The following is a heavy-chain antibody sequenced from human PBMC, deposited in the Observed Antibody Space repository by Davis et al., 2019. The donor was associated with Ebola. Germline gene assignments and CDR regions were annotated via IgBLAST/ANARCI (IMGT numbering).Heavy chain of an antibody. J-gene: IGHJ5*02. V-gene: IGHV3-11*01. CDR1: GFTFSDYY. D-gene: IGHD1-26*01. CDR2: ISSSGSTI. Sequence: GGSLRLSCAASGFTFSDYYMSWIRQAPGKGLEWVSYISSSGSTIYYADSVKGRFTISRDNAKNSLYLQMNSLRAEDTAVYYCARGPRVRSRIVGATDELFDPWGQGTLVTVSS. CDR3: ARGPRVRSRIVGATDELFDP.